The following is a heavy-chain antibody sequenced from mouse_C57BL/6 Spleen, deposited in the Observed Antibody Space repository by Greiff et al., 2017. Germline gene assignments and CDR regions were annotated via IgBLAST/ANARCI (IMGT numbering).Heavy chain of an antibody. J-gene: IGHJ1*03. CDR3: ARKVVAKGYFDV. D-gene: IGHD1-1*01. CDR1: GYTFTSYW. Sequence: QVQLQQPGTELVKPGASVKLSCKASGYTFTSYWMHWVKQRPGQGLEWIGNINPSNGGTNYNEKFKSKATLAVDKSSSTAYMQLSSMTSEDSAVYYCARKVVAKGYFDVGGTGTTVTVSS. CDR2: INPSNGGT. V-gene: IGHV1-53*01.